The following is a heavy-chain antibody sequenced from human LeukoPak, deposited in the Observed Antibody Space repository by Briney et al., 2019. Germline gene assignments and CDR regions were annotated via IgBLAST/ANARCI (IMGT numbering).Heavy chain of an antibody. J-gene: IGHJ2*01. CDR1: GGSFSGYY. CDR3: ARGRVTTRPYWYFDL. V-gene: IGHV4-34*01. Sequence: SETLSLTCAVYGGSFSGYYWSWIRKPPGKGLEWIGEINHSGSTNYNPSLKSRVTISVDTSKNQFSLKLSSVTAADTAVYYCARGRVTTRPYWYFDLWGRGTLVTVSS. CDR2: INHSGST. D-gene: IGHD4-17*01.